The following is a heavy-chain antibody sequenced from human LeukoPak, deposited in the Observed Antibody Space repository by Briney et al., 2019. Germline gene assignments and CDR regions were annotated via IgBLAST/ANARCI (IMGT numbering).Heavy chain of an antibody. V-gene: IGHV1-2*02. CDR1: GHTFTGYY. Sequence: ALVKVSCKTSGHTFTGYYMHWVRQAPGQGLEWMGWINPNSGDTNYAQKFQGRVTMTRDTSISTAYMELSRLRSDDTAVYYCARGPNWNYDVVFGYFDYWGQGTLVTVSS. CDR3: ARGPNWNYDVVFGYFDY. J-gene: IGHJ4*02. CDR2: INPNSGDT. D-gene: IGHD1-7*01.